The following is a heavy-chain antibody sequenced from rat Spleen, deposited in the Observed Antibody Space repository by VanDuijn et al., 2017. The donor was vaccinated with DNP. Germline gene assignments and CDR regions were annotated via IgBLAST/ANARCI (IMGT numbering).Heavy chain of an antibody. CDR3: AKAGGYSPWYFDY. CDR2: ITPGGGNT. CDR1: GFTFSNYY. D-gene: IGHD1-11*01. Sequence: EVQLVESGGGLVQPGRSMILSCAASGFTFSNYYMAWVRQAPTKGLEWVAAITPGGGNTYYRDSVKGRFTIARDNAKSNLYLQMDSLRSEETATYYCAKAGGYSPWYFDYWGQGVMVTVSS. J-gene: IGHJ2*01. V-gene: IGHV5S11*01.